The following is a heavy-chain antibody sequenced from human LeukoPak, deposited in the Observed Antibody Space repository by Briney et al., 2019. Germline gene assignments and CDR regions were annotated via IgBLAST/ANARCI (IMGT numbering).Heavy chain of an antibody. D-gene: IGHD3-10*01. CDR1: VFTFRNAW. Sequence: PGGSLRLSSAASVFTFRNAWTSCVRHAPGKRLEWVGRIKSKGDGETTDNAAPVKGRLTMSRDDSKATLYLQMNTLKAEDTAVYYCTTDLGLTMIRGVIVNCGQGALVTVSS. CDR2: IKSKGDGETT. J-gene: IGHJ4*02. V-gene: IGHV3-15*01. CDR3: TTDLGLTMIRGVIVN.